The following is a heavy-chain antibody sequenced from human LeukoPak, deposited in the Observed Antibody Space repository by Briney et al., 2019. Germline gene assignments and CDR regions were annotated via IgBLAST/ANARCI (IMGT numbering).Heavy chain of an antibody. CDR3: VREPPPYYFDS. CDR1: GFIFSNYG. V-gene: IGHV3-33*01. Sequence: GTSLRLSCAGSGFIFSNYGMHWVRQTPGKGLEWVALIWYNGSKKYYADSVKGRFTISRDNSQSTLYLQMNSLRAEDSAVYYCVREPPPYYFDSWGQGTLVTVSS. J-gene: IGHJ4*02. CDR2: IWYNGSKK.